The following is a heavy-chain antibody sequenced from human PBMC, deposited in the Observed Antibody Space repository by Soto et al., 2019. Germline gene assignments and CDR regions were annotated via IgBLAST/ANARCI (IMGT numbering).Heavy chain of an antibody. CDR3: TGGADGFDY. J-gene: IGHJ4*02. CDR2: IGTAGDT. Sequence: EVQLVESGGALVQPGGSLRLSCGASGFTFSSYDFHWVRQATGKGLEWVSGIGTAGDTYYAGSVKGRFIMSRENAKNSLYLQMNSLRAGDTAVYYCTGGADGFDYWGQGTLVTVSS. CDR1: GFTFSSYD. D-gene: IGHD3-10*01. V-gene: IGHV3-13*01.